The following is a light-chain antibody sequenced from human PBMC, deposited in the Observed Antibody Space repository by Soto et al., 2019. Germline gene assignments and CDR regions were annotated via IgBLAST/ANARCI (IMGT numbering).Light chain of an antibody. Sequence: QSVLTQPPSASGSPGQSVTISCTGTSSDVGTHGYVSWCQQHAGKAPKLMIYDVTKRPSGVPDRFSGSKSANTASLTVSGLQAEDEADYYCMCYAGGNNWVFGGGTKLTVL. CDR2: DVT. J-gene: IGLJ3*02. CDR3: MCYAGGNNWV. V-gene: IGLV2-8*01. CDR1: SSDVGTHGY.